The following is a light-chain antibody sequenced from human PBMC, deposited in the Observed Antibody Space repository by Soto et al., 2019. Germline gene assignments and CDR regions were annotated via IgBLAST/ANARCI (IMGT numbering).Light chain of an antibody. CDR2: GAS. CDR1: QSVSSSY. CDR3: QQYGSPIT. Sequence: EIVLTQSSGTLSLSPGERATLSCRASQSVSSSYLAWYQQKPGQAPXXLIYGASSRATGIPDRFSGSGSGTEFTLTISRLEPEDFAVYYCQQYGSPITFGQGTRLEIK. J-gene: IGKJ5*01. V-gene: IGKV3-20*01.